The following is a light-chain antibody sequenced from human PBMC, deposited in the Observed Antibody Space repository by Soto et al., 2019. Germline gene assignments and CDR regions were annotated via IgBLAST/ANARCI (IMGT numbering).Light chain of an antibody. V-gene: IGKV3-11*01. J-gene: IGKJ3*01. Sequence: EIVLTQFPATLSLSPGESATLSCRASQSVGVFLAWYQQKSGQTPRLLIYDASNRAPGIPARFSGSGSGTDFNLTISTLEPEDFAVYYCQHRNDWLGTFGPGTKVDIK. CDR3: QHRNDWLGT. CDR1: QSVGVF. CDR2: DAS.